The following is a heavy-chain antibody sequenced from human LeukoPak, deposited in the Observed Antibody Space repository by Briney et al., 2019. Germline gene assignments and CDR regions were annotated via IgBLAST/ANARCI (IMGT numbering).Heavy chain of an antibody. D-gene: IGHD3-3*01. CDR1: GFTFSSYG. CDR2: IWYDGGNK. CDR3: ARAASNLYDFWSGYYGDYFDY. J-gene: IGHJ4*02. V-gene: IGHV3-33*01. Sequence: GRSLRLSCAASGFTFSSYGMHWVRQAPGKGLEWVAVIWYDGGNKYYADSVKGRFTISRDNSKNTLYLQMNSLRAEDTAVYYCARAASNLYDFWSGYYGDYFDYWGQGTLVTVSS.